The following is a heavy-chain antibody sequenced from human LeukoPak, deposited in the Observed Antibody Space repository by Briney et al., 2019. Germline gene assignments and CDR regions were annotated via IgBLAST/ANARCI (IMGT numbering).Heavy chain of an antibody. Sequence: ASVKVSCKASGYTFTDYYMHWVRQAPGQGLEWMGWINPNSGGTNYAQKFQDRVAMTWDTSISTAYMELSRLRSDDTAVYYCARSPAPQRIAAAGTSWFDPWGQGTLVTVSS. J-gene: IGHJ5*02. D-gene: IGHD6-13*01. CDR2: INPNSGGT. V-gene: IGHV1-2*02. CDR1: GYTFTDYY. CDR3: ARSPAPQRIAAAGTSWFDP.